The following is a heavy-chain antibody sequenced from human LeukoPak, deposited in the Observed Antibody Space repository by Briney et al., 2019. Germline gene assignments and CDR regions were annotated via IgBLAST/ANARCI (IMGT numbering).Heavy chain of an antibody. CDR2: ISAYNGNF. Sequence: ASVKVSCKVSGYTFSSYGITWVRQAPGQGLERMGWISAYNGNFNYAQKFQARVTMTTDTSTSTAYLELRSLRFDDTAVYYCAKDIYYGSGSYPGNWGQGTLVTVSS. D-gene: IGHD3-10*01. CDR1: GYTFSSYG. CDR3: AKDIYYGSGSYPGN. J-gene: IGHJ4*02. V-gene: IGHV1-18*01.